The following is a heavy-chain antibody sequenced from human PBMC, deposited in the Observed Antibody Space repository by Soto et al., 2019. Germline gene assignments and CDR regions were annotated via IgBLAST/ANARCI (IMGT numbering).Heavy chain of an antibody. J-gene: IGHJ4*02. Sequence: SETLSLTCAVSCGSFTSNNWWTWVRQPPGQGLEWIGEIYRTGSTNYNPSLKSRVTISLDKSENQFSLKVTSLTAADTAVYYCASRDPGTSVDYWGQGTLVTVSS. CDR3: ASRDPGTSVDY. CDR2: IYRTGST. D-gene: IGHD1-7*01. V-gene: IGHV4-4*02. CDR1: CGSFTSNNW.